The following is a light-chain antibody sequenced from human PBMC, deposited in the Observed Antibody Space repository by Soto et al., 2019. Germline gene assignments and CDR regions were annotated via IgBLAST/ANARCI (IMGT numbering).Light chain of an antibody. J-gene: IGKJ1*01. CDR2: GAS. Sequence: EIVLTQSPGTLSLSPGESATLSCRASQSISSGYLAWYQTKPGQAPRLLIYGASSRATGIPDRFSGSGSETDFTLTISRLEPEDFAVYDCQRYGTSLTWTFGQGTKVDI. CDR1: QSISSGY. V-gene: IGKV3-20*01. CDR3: QRYGTSLTWT.